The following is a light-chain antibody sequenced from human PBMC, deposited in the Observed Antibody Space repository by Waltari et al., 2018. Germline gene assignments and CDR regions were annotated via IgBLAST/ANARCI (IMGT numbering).Light chain of an antibody. CDR2: EDS. CDR3: QASWV. V-gene: IGLV3-1*01. CDR1: ILGDKY. J-gene: IGLJ1*01. Sequence: SYELTQPPSVSVSPGQTASITCSGDILGDKYASWYQQKTGQSPVMVMYEDSKRPSGIPERFSGSNSGNTATLTISGTQALDEADYYCQASWVFGTGTKVTVL.